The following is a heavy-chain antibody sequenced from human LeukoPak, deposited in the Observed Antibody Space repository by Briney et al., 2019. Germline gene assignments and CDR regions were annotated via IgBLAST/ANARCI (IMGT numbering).Heavy chain of an antibody. V-gene: IGHV3-30*02. CDR2: IRYDGRQT. Sequence: GGSLRLSCATSGFTFSSYGIHWVRQAPGKGLEWATFIRYDGRQTYYANSVKGRFTVSRDASKNMLYLQMNSLRTEDTALYYCTKETLGGGSTFDDWGQGTLVIVSS. CDR3: TKETLGGGSTFDD. CDR1: GFTFSSYG. J-gene: IGHJ4*02. D-gene: IGHD3-16*01.